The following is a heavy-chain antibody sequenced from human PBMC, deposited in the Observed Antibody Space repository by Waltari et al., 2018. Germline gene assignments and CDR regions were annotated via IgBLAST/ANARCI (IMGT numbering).Heavy chain of an antibody. CDR1: GFTFSSYA. Sequence: EVQLLESGGGLVQPGGSLRLSCAASGFTFSSYAMRWVRQAPGKGRGGVSVIYSGCSSTYYADSVKGRFTISRDNSKNTLYLQMNSLRAEDTAVYYCAKSSPLGDYDKYFDYWGQGTLVTVSS. CDR2: IYSGCSST. V-gene: IGHV3-23*03. J-gene: IGHJ4*02. CDR3: AKSSPLGDYDKYFDY. D-gene: IGHD4-17*01.